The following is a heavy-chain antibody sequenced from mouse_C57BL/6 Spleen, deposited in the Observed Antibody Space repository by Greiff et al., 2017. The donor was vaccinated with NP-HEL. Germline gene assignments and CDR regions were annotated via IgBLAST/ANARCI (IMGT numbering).Heavy chain of an antibody. V-gene: IGHV3-6*01. CDR1: GYSITSGYY. Sequence: VQLQESGPGLVKPSQSLSLTCSVTGYSITSGYYWNWIRQFPGNKLEWMGYISYDGSNNYNPSLKNRISITRDTSKNQFFLKLNSVTTEDTATYYCAKFTTVVAHWYFDVWGTGTTVTVSS. CDR2: ISYDGSN. D-gene: IGHD1-1*01. J-gene: IGHJ1*03. CDR3: AKFTTVVAHWYFDV.